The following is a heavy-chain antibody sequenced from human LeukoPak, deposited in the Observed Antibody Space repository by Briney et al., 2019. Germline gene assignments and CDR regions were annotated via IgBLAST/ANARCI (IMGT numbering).Heavy chain of an antibody. D-gene: IGHD2-8*02. V-gene: IGHV4-38-2*02. CDR1: GYSISSGYY. Sequence: SETLSLTCTVSGYSISSGYYWGWIRQPPGKGLEWIGSIYHSGSAYYNPSLKSRVTISVDTSKNQFSLKLSSVTAADTAVYYCATHEGGVVDPWGQGTLVTVSS. CDR2: IYHSGSA. J-gene: IGHJ5*02. CDR3: ATHEGGVVDP.